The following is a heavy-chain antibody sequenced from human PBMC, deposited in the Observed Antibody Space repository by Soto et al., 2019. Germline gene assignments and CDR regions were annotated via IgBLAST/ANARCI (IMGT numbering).Heavy chain of an antibody. Sequence: PGESLKISCQGSGYSFTDYWIAWVRQMPGKGLEWMGNIYPGDSDTRYSPSFQGQVTISADKSISAAYLQWSSLKASDTAMFYCAKSLFDDSSGYSHYAMDVWGQGTTVTVSS. CDR3: AKSLFDDSSGYSHYAMDV. CDR2: IYPGDSDT. V-gene: IGHV5-51*01. J-gene: IGHJ6*02. CDR1: GYSFTDYW. D-gene: IGHD3-22*01.